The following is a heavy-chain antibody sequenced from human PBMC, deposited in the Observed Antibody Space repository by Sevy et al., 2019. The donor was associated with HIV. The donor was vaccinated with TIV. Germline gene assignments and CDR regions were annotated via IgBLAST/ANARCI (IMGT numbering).Heavy chain of an antibody. D-gene: IGHD6-13*01. CDR3: AREGYSSSWSGMDV. CDR1: GFTFSSYA. V-gene: IGHV3-30-3*01. CDR2: ISYDGSNK. Sequence: GGSLRLSCAASGFTFSSYAMHWVRQAPGKGLEWVAVISYDGSNKYYADSVKGRFTISRDNSKNTLYLQMNSLRAEDTDVYYCAREGYSSSWSGMDVWGQGTTVTVSS. J-gene: IGHJ6*02.